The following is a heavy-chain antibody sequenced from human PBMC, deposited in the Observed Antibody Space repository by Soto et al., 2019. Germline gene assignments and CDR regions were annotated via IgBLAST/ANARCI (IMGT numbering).Heavy chain of an antibody. Sequence: ASVKVSCKASGYTFTSYGISWVRQAPGQGLEWMGWISAYNGNTNYAQKLQGRVTMTTDTSTSTAYMELRSLRSDDTAVYYCARLSPDYYYYGMDVWGQGTTVTVSS. J-gene: IGHJ6*02. V-gene: IGHV1-18*01. CDR2: ISAYNGNT. CDR3: ARLSPDYYYYGMDV. CDR1: GYTFTSYG.